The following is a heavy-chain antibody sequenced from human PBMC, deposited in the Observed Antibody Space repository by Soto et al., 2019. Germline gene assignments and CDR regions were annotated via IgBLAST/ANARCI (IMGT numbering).Heavy chain of an antibody. J-gene: IGHJ3*02. Sequence: WESRKRSCKASGYSFTSYWIGQVREITGKGLEWMAIIYPGDSDTRYSPSFQGQVTISADKSISTAYLQWSSLKASDTAMYYCARTLGDVENDAFDIWGQGTMVTVSS. D-gene: IGHD3-16*01. V-gene: IGHV5-51*01. CDR3: ARTLGDVENDAFDI. CDR1: GYSFTSYW. CDR2: IYPGDSDT.